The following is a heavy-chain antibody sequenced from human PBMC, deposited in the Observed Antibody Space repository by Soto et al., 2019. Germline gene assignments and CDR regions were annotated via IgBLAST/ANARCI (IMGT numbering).Heavy chain of an antibody. CDR3: VKGSRSTSWLVRDYYYGMDV. Sequence: WGSRRLSWAASGFTFITYALFWCRHSPFKGLAWVSAISGTGGSTYDADSVKGRFTISRDNSKNTLYLQMNSLRAEDTAVYYCVKGSRSTSWLVRDYYYGMDVWGQGTAVTVSS. V-gene: IGHV3-23*01. CDR2: ISGTGGST. J-gene: IGHJ6*02. D-gene: IGHD2-2*01. CDR1: GFTFITYA.